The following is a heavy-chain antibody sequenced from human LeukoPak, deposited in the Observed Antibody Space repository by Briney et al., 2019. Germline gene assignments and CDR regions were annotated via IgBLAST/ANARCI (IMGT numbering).Heavy chain of an antibody. J-gene: IGHJ4*02. D-gene: IGHD5-18*01. V-gene: IGHV1-18*01. CDR2: ISAYNGNT. CDR3: ARDPRRGYSYGTLDY. Sequence: GASVKVSCKASGVTFSNYPISWVRQAPGQGLEWMGWISAYNGNTNYAQKLQGRVTMTTDTSTSTAYMELRSLRSDDTAVYYCARDPRRGYSYGTLDYWGQGTLVTVSS. CDR1: GVTFSNYP.